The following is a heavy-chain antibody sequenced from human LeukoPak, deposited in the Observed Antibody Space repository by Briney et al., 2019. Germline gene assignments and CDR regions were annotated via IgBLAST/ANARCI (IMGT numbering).Heavy chain of an antibody. J-gene: IGHJ4*02. V-gene: IGHV3-66*01. Sequence: GGSLRLSCAASGFTVSSNYMSWVRQAPGKGLEWVSVIYSGGSTYYADSVKGRFTISRDNSKNTLYLQMNSLRAEDTAVYYCAREGSSIAARPTPEWGQGTLVTVSS. CDR1: GFTVSSNY. D-gene: IGHD6-6*01. CDR3: AREGSSIAARPTPE. CDR2: IYSGGST.